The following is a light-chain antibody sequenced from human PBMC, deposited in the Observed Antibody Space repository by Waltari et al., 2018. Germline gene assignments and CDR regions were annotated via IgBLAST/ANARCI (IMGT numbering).Light chain of an antibody. Sequence: QSALTQPPSASGSPGQSVTISCTGTSSDVGGYNFVSWYQQHPGKAPNIMIYEVSKRPSGGPDRFSGSKSGNTASLTVSGVQGEDEADYYCSSYGGNDNLVFGGGTKLTVL. CDR2: EVS. CDR1: SSDVGGYNF. CDR3: SSYGGNDNLV. V-gene: IGLV2-8*01. J-gene: IGLJ3*02.